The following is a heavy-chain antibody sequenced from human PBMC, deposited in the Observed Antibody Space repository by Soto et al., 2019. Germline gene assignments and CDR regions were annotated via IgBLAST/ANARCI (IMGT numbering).Heavy chain of an antibody. CDR2: ISNDGSKR. J-gene: IGHJ5*02. Sequence: QVQLVESGGGVVQPGTSLRLSCVASGFSFSVFGMHWVRQFPGKGLEWVAVISNDGSKRYYIDSVEGRFTISRDDFKNTLYLQMESLRVDDMAVYSCAKDKVPYFDYWSRQRWFDPWGQGTPGTVSS. CDR3: AKDKVPYFDYWSRQRWFDP. D-gene: IGHD3-3*01. CDR1: GFSFSVFG. V-gene: IGHV3-30*18.